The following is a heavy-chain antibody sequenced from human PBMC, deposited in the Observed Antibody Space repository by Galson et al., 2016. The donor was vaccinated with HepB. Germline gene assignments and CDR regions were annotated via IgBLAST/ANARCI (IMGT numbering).Heavy chain of an antibody. V-gene: IGHV3-7*03. J-gene: IGHJ4*02. Sequence: SLRLSCAASGFTFGSYWMGWVRQAPGRGLEWLANIKTDGSETHYVDSVEGRFTISRDNAKNSMYLQMSGLRTEDTAVYYCARGDKWGWDYWGQGTPVTVSS. CDR1: GFTFGSYW. CDR2: IKTDGSET. D-gene: IGHD1-26*01. CDR3: ARGDKWGWDY.